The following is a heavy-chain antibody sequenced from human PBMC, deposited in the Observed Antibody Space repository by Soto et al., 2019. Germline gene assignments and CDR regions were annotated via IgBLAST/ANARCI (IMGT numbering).Heavy chain of an antibody. J-gene: IGHJ4*02. V-gene: IGHV3-30-3*01. CDR2: ISYDGSNK. D-gene: IGHD2-15*01. Sequence: GGSLRLSCAASGFTFSSYAMHWVRQAPGKGLEWVAVISYDGSNKYYADSVKGRFTISRDNSKNTLYLQMNSLRAEDTAVYYCAKETYSGPLDYWGQGTLVTVSS. CDR1: GFTFSSYA. CDR3: AKETYSGPLDY.